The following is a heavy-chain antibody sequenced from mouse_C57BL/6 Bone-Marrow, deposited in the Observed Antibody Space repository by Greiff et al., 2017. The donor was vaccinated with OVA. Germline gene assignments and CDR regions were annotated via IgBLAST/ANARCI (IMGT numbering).Heavy chain of an antibody. CDR2: FHPYNDDT. V-gene: IGHV1-47*01. Sequence: VKVVESGAELVKPGASVKMSCKASGYTFTTYPIEWMKQNHGKSLEWIGNFHPYNDDTKYNEKFKGKATLTVEKSSSTVYLELSRLTSDDSAVYYCARGSGSSYWYFDVWGTGTTVTVSS. CDR3: ARGSGSSYWYFDV. CDR1: GYTFTTYP. D-gene: IGHD1-1*01. J-gene: IGHJ1*03.